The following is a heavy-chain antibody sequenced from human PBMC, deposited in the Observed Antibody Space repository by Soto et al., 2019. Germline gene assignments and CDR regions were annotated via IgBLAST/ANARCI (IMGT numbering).Heavy chain of an antibody. D-gene: IGHD2-15*01. CDR2: ISYDGGSK. CDR3: AKDFGRVLAAIPDS. Sequence: QVQLVESGGGVVQPGRSLRLSCAASGFTFTTYGMHWVRQAPGKGLEWVAFISYDGGSKYHSDSVRGRFTISRDTSKNTLYLRKNSLRPEDTAVYYCAKDFGRVLAAIPDSGGQGTLVTVSS. CDR1: GFTFTTYG. V-gene: IGHV3-30*18. J-gene: IGHJ4*02.